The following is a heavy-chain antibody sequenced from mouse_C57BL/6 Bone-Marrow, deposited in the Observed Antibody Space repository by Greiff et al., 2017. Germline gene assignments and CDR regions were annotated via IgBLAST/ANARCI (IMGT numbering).Heavy chain of an antibody. CDR2: INPSTGGT. CDR3: ARWTAQAADYFDY. D-gene: IGHD3-2*02. J-gene: IGHJ2*01. Sequence: VQLQQSGPELVKPGASVKISCKASGYSFTGYYMNWVKQSPEKSLEWIGEINPSTGGTTYNQKFKAKATLTVDKSSSTAYMQLKSLTSEDSAVYYCARWTAQAADYFDYWGQGTTLTVSS. CDR1: GYSFTGYY. V-gene: IGHV1-42*01.